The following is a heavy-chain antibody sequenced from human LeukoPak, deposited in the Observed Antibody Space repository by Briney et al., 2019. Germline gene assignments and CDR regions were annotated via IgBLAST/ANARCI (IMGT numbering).Heavy chain of an antibody. CDR1: GYTFTSYA. D-gene: IGHD2-21*02. V-gene: IGHV1-69*13. Sequence: ASVKVSCKASGYTFTSYAISWVRQAPGQGLEWMGGIIPIFGTANYAQKFQGRVTITADESTSTAYMELSSLRSEGTAVYYCARGLAYCGGDCYSESSYYYYGMGVWGQGTTVTVSS. CDR3: ARGLAYCGGDCYSESSYYYYGMGV. J-gene: IGHJ6*02. CDR2: IIPIFGTA.